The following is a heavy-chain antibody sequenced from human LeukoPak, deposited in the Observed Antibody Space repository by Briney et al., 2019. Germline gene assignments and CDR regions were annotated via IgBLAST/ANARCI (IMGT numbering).Heavy chain of an antibody. V-gene: IGHV1-24*01. CDR2: FDPEDGET. CDR1: GYTLTELS. D-gene: IGHD3-10*01. Sequence: ASVKVSCKVSGYTLTELSMHWVRQAPGKGPEWMGGFDPEDGETIYAQKSQGRVTMTEDTSTDTAYMELSSLRSEDTAVYYCATCNPYYYGSRNLKELDYWGQGTLVTVSS. J-gene: IGHJ4*02. CDR3: ATCNPYYYGSRNLKELDY.